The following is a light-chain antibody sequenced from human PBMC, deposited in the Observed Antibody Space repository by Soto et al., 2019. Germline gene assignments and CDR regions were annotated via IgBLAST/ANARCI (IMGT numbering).Light chain of an antibody. CDR2: EDS. Sequence: SYELTQPPSVSVSPGQTASITCSGNKLDTKNVSWYRQKAGQSPVVVMYEDSKRPSGIPERFSGSNSGDTATLTISGTQAMDEADYYCQVWDSSSVVFGGGTKLTVL. V-gene: IGLV3-1*01. CDR3: QVWDSSSVV. CDR1: KLDTKN. J-gene: IGLJ2*01.